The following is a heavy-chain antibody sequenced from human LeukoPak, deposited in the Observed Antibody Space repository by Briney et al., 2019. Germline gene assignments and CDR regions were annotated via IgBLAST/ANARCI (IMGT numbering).Heavy chain of an antibody. J-gene: IGHJ1*01. D-gene: IGHD2-8*01. Sequence: PSVTLSLTCAVYGGSFSGYYWSWIRQPPGKGLEWIGEINHSGSTNYNPSLKSRVTISVDTSKNQFSLKLSSVTAADTAVYYCARNGFRFLVAEYFQHWGQGTLVTVSS. V-gene: IGHV4-34*01. CDR2: INHSGST. CDR3: ARNGFRFLVAEYFQH. CDR1: GGSFSGYY.